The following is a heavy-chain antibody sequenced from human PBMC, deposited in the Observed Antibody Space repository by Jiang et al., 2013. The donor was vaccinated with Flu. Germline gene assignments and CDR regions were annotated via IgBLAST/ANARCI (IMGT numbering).Heavy chain of an antibody. J-gene: IGHJ4*02. CDR1: GFTFSDTW. D-gene: IGHD3-16*01. V-gene: IGHV3-15*07. CDR2: IRKQGDGGTA. CDR3: TTDRYYVFHS. Sequence: VQLLESGGGLVRPGGSLRLSCAASGFTFSDTWMNWVRQAPGKGLEWVGRIRKQGDGGTADYASPVKGRFTISRDDSDNTLYLQMNSLKSEDTAVYYCTTDRYYVFHSWGQGTPGHRLL.